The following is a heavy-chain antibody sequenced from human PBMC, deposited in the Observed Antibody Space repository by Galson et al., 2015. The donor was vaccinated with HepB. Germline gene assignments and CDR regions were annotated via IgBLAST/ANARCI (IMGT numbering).Heavy chain of an antibody. D-gene: IGHD1-26*01. V-gene: IGHV1-2*02. CDR1: GYTFTGYY. J-gene: IGHJ4*02. Sequence: SVKGSCKASGYTFTGYYMHWVRQAPGQGLEWMGWINPNSGGTNYAQKFQGRVTMTRDTSTSTAYMELSRLRSDDTAVYYCARDVSGWGLDFDYWGQGTLVTVSS. CDR3: ARDVSGWGLDFDY. CDR2: INPNSGGT.